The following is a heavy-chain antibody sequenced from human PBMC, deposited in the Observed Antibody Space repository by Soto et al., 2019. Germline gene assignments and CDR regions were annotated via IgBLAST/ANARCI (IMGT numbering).Heavy chain of an antibody. J-gene: IGHJ5*02. CDR3: AREGAAATNWFDP. D-gene: IGHD6-13*01. CDR2: IYYSGST. CDR1: CGSISSSSYY. V-gene: IGHV4-39*02. Sequence: SETLSLTCTVSCGSISSSSYYWGWIRQPPGKGLEWIGSIYYSGSTYYNPSLKSRVTISVDTSKNQFSLKLSSVTAADTAVYYCAREGAAATNWFDPWGQGTLVTVSS.